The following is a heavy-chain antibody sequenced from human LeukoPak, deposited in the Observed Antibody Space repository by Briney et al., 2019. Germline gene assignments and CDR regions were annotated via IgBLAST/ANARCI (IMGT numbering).Heavy chain of an antibody. CDR1: GFTFSSYA. J-gene: IGHJ4*02. CDR2: ISGSGGST. D-gene: IGHD2-2*01. Sequence: AGGSLRLSCAASGFTFSSYAMSWVRQAPGEGLEWVSAISGSGGSTYYADHVKGRFTISTDNSKNTLYLQMNSLRAEDTAVYYCAKLRRGCSSTSCYGQYYFDYWGQGTLVTVSS. CDR3: AKLRRGCSSTSCYGQYYFDY. V-gene: IGHV3-23*01.